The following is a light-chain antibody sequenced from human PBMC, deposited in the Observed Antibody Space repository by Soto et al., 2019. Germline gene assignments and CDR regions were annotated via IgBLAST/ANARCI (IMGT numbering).Light chain of an antibody. J-gene: IGLJ2*01. V-gene: IGLV1-44*01. CDR3: VAWDDSLNGMV. Sequence: QSVLTQPPSASGTPGQRVSISCSGSSSNIGRYTVNWYQQFPGTAPKLLIYSSNQRPSGVPDRFSASKSGTSASLAISGLQSEDEADYYCVAWDDSLNGMVFGGGTKLTVL. CDR1: SSNIGRYT. CDR2: SSN.